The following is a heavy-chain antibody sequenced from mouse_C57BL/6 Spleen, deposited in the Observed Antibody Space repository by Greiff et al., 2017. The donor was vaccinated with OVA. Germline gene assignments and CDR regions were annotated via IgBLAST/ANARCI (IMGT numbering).Heavy chain of an antibody. J-gene: IGHJ2*01. V-gene: IGHV1-19*01. D-gene: IGHD4-1*01. CDR2: INPYNDGT. CDR1: GYTFTDYY. CDR3: ARSSLGLDY. Sequence: VQLKESGPVLVKPGASVKMSCKASGYTFTDYYMNWVKQSHGKSLEWIGVINPYNDGTSYNQKFKGKATLTVDKSSSTAYMELNSLTSEDSAVYYCARSSLGLDYWGQGTTLTVSS.